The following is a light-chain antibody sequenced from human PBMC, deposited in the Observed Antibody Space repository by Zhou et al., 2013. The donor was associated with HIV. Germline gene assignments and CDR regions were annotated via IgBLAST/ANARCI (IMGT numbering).Light chain of an antibody. CDR3: QQYNIWPGA. CDR2: ASS. Sequence: IVLTQSPGTLSLSPGERATLSCRASQSVTSSYLAWYQQKPGQAPRLLIYASSTRATGVPARFSGSGSGTEFTLIISSLQSEDFAVYYCQQYNIWPGAFGQGTKLEIK. J-gene: IGKJ2*01. CDR1: QSVTSSY. V-gene: IGKV3-15*01.